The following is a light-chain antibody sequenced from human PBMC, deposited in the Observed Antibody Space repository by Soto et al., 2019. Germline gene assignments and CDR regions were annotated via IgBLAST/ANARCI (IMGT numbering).Light chain of an antibody. CDR1: SSNIGSNY. Sequence: QAVVTQPPSASGTPGQGVTISCSGSSSNIGSNYVYWYQHLPGTAPKLLIYTDSRRPSGVPDRFSGSKSGTSASLAISGLRSEDEADYYCATWDDSLSGVVFGGGTKVTVL. V-gene: IGLV1-47*01. CDR3: ATWDDSLSGVV. CDR2: TDS. J-gene: IGLJ3*02.